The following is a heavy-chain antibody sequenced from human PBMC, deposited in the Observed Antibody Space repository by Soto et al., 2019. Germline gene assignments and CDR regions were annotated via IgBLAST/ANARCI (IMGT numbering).Heavy chain of an antibody. CDR3: ANSGYDYDAFDI. V-gene: IGHV3-30*18. D-gene: IGHD5-12*01. J-gene: IGHJ3*02. CDR1: GFTFSSYG. Sequence: GGSLRLSCAASGFTFSSYGMHWVRQAPGKGLEWVAVISYDGSNKYYADSVKGRFTISRDNSKNTLYLQMNSLRAEDTAVYYCANSGYDYDAFDIWGQGTMVTVSS. CDR2: ISYDGSNK.